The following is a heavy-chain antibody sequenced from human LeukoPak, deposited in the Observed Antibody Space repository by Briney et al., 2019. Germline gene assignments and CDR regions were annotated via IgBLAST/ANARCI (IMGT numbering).Heavy chain of an antibody. CDR1: GGSMTGYY. J-gene: IGHJ3*02. V-gene: IGHV4-59*08. D-gene: IGHD3-22*01. CDR3: ARHEGVYYDYSGYYYGGAFDI. CDR2: IYHSGST. Sequence: PSETLSLTCTVSGGSMTGYYWSWIRQPKGKGLEWIGYIYHSGSTNYKPSLKSRVTISVDTSKNQFSLKLNSVTAADTAVYYCARHEGVYYDYSGYYYGGAFDIWGQGTMVTVSS.